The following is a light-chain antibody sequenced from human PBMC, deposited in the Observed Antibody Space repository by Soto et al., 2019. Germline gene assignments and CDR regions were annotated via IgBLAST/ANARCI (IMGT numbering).Light chain of an antibody. J-gene: IGKJ1*01. CDR3: QQYGSSRT. V-gene: IGKV3-20*01. CDR2: GAS. CDR1: QSVTRGY. Sequence: EIVLTQSPGNLSLSPGEGATLSCRAGQSVTRGYLAWYQQKPGQAPRLLIYGASIRATGIPDRFSGSGSGTDFTLTISRLEREDFAVYYCQQYGSSRTFGQGTKVEL.